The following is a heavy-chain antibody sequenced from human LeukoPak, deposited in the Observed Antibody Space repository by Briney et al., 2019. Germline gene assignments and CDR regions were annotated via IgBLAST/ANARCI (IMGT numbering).Heavy chain of an antibody. CDR1: GFTFSSYG. CDR3: ARDEPNYYYMDV. Sequence: GGSLRLSCAASGFTFSSYGMNWVRQAPGKELEWVSYISSSSSTIYYADSVKGRFTISRDNAKNSLYLQMNSLRAEDTAVCYCARDEPNYYYMDVWGKGTTVTVSS. CDR2: ISSSSSTI. J-gene: IGHJ6*03. V-gene: IGHV3-48*04.